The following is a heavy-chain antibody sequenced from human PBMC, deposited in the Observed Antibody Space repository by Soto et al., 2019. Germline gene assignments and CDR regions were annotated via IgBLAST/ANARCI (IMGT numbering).Heavy chain of an antibody. CDR3: ARDALYSGSYYGIEP. CDR2: IYYSGIT. V-gene: IGHV4-31*03. D-gene: IGHD1-26*01. J-gene: IGHJ5*02. Sequence: KPXETLSLPCTVSGGSISSGSYYWSWIRQHPGKGLEWIVYIYYSGITYYNPSLKSRVTISVDTSKNQFSLKLSSVTAADTAVYYCARDALYSGSYYGIEPWGQGTLVTVS. CDR1: GGSISSGSYY.